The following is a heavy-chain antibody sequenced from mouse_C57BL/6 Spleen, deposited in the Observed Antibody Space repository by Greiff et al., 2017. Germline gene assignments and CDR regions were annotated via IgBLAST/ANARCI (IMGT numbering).Heavy chain of an antibody. CDR3: ASYENDY. CDR1: GYSITSGYY. V-gene: IGHV3-6*01. J-gene: IGHJ2*01. Sequence: EVKLQESGPGLVKPSQSLSLTCSVTGYSITSGYYWNWIRQFPGNKLEWMGYISYDGSNNYNPSLKNRISITRDTSKNQFFLKLNSVTTEDTATYYCASYENDYGGQGTTLTVSS. CDR2: ISYDGSN. D-gene: IGHD1-1*01.